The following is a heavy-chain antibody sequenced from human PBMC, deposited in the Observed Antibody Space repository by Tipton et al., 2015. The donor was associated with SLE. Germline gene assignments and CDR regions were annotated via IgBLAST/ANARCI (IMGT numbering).Heavy chain of an antibody. Sequence: LRLSCTVSGGSISSYYWSWIRQPPGKGLEWIGYIYYSGSTNYNPPLKSRVTISVNTSKNQFSLKLSSVTAADTAVYYCARVSLYYYHDMDVWGKGTTVTV. CDR3: ARVSLYYYHDMDV. CDR2: IYYSGST. J-gene: IGHJ6*03. V-gene: IGHV4-59*01. CDR1: GGSISSYY.